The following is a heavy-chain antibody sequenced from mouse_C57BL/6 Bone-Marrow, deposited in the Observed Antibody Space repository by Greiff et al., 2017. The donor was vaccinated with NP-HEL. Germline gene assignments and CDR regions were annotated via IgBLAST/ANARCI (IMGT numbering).Heavy chain of an antibody. V-gene: IGHV1-55*01. D-gene: IGHD2-14*01. CDR3: ARTGTRYFDY. Sequence: QVQLQQSGAELVKPGASVKMSCKASGYTFTSYWITWVKQRPGQGLEWIGDIYPGSGSTKYNEKLKSKGTLTVATSSSTAYMPLSSLTSEDSAVYSCARTGTRYFDYWGQGTTLTVSS. CDR1: GYTFTSYW. J-gene: IGHJ2*01. CDR2: IYPGSGST.